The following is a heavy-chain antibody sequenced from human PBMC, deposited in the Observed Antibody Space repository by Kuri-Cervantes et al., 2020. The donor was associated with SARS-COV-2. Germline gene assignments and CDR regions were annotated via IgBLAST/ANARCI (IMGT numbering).Heavy chain of an antibody. Sequence: SVKVSCKASGYTFTGYYMHWVRQAPGQGLEWMGWISPIFGTANYAQKFQGRVTITTDESTSTAYMELSSLRSEDTAVYYCARCMWGRNPDYYYYMDVWGKGTTVTVSS. CDR3: ARCMWGRNPDYYYYMDV. D-gene: IGHD1-14*01. CDR1: GYTFTGYY. J-gene: IGHJ6*03. V-gene: IGHV1-69*05. CDR2: ISPIFGTA.